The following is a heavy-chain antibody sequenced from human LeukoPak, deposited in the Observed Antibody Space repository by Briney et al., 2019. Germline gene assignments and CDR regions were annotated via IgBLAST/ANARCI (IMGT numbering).Heavy chain of an antibody. V-gene: IGHV1-69*02. CDR1: GYTFTGYY. D-gene: IGHD5-18*01. Sequence: SVKVSCKASGYTFTGYYMHWVRQAPGQGLEWMGRIIPILDVADSAQRFQGRVTITADRSTSTVYMELNSLRSEDTAIYYCARFPVRGYTYGSVIHHMDVWGQGTTVIVSS. J-gene: IGHJ6*02. CDR3: ARFPVRGYTYGSVIHHMDV. CDR2: IIPILDVA.